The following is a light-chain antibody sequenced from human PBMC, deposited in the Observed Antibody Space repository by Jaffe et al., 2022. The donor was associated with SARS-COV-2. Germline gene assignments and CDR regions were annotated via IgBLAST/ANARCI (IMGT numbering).Light chain of an antibody. V-gene: IGKV1-12*01. CDR2: TAS. CDR1: RAISNW. Sequence: DIQMTQSPSSVSASVGDRVTITCRASRAISNWLAWYQQKPGKAPKLLLYTASSLQSGVPSRFSGSGSGRDFTLTISSLQPEDSAIYFCQQADSFPLTFGGGTKVEIK. J-gene: IGKJ4*01. CDR3: QQADSFPLT.